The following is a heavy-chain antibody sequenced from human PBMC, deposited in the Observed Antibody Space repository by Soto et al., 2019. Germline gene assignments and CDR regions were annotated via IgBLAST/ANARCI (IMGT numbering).Heavy chain of an antibody. CDR1: GFTFSSYG. CDR2: ISYDGSNK. CDR3: AKVGVGATYYYYGMDV. Sequence: GGSLRLSCAASGFTFSSYGMHWVRQAPGKGLEWVAVISYDGSNKYYADSVKGRFTISRDNSKNTLYLQMNSLRAEDTAVYYCAKVGVGATYYYYGMDVWGQGTTVTVSS. V-gene: IGHV3-30*18. D-gene: IGHD1-26*01. J-gene: IGHJ6*02.